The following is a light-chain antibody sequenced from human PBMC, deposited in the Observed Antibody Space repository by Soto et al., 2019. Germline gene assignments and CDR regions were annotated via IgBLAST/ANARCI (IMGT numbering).Light chain of an antibody. CDR1: QSIANY. Sequence: IQMTQSPSCPCASVGDSGTIPCRASQSIANYLYGYQQQPGKAPKLLFYSTSTLQTEVPSRLSGSGSGTDFTLTINSLQPEDFGTYYCQQSYSFPRTCGQGTKVDI. J-gene: IGKJ1*01. V-gene: IGKV1-39*01. CDR2: STS. CDR3: QQSYSFPRT.